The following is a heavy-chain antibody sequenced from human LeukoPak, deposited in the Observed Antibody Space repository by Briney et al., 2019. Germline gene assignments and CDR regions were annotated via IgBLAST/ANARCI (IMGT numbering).Heavy chain of an antibody. J-gene: IGHJ3*02. CDR3: ATTIAAAANDAFDI. V-gene: IGHV5-51*01. CDR2: IYPGDSDT. CDR1: GYSFTSYW. Sequence: GESLKISCKGSGYSFTSYWIGWVRQMPGKGLEWVGIIYPGDSDTRYSPSFQGQVTTSADKSISTAYLQWSSLKASDTAMYYCATTIAAAANDAFDIWGQGTMVTVSS. D-gene: IGHD6-13*01.